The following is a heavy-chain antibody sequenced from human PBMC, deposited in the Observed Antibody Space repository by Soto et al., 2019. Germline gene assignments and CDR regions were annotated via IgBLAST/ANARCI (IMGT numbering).Heavy chain of an antibody. CDR3: ARVLGYGSGRYYTYYYYYGMDV. Sequence: GGSLRLSCAASGFTVSSNYMSWVRQAPGKGLEWVSVIYSGGSTYYADSVKGRFTISRDNSKNTLYLQMNSLRAEDTAVYYCARVLGYGSGRYYTYYYYYGMDVWGQGTTVTVSS. D-gene: IGHD3-10*01. CDR1: GFTVSSNY. J-gene: IGHJ6*02. CDR2: IYSGGST. V-gene: IGHV3-53*01.